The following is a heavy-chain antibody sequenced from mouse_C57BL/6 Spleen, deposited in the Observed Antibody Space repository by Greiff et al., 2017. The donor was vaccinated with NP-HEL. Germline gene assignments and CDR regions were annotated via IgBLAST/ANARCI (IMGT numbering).Heavy chain of an antibody. D-gene: IGHD1-1*01. CDR2: INPGSGGT. Sequence: VQVVESGAELVRPGTSVKVSCKASGYAFTNYLIEWVKQRPGQGLEWIGVINPGSGGTNYNEKFKGKATLTADKSSSTAYMQLSSLTSEDSAVYFCARETTVVAKGFAYWGQGTLVTVSA. V-gene: IGHV1-54*01. J-gene: IGHJ3*01. CDR1: GYAFTNYL. CDR3: ARETTVVAKGFAY.